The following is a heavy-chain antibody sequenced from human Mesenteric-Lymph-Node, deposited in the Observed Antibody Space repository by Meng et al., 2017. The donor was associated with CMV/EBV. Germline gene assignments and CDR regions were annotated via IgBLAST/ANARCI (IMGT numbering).Heavy chain of an antibody. CDR3: AKGKVVSAAMDV. Sequence: GESLKISCAASGFTFDTYGMHWVRQAPGKGLEWVAIISSDGRNQHYADSVKGRFTISRDNSKNTLYLQMNSLRAEDTAVYYCAKGKVVSAAMDVWGQGTTVTVSS. CDR2: ISSDGRNQ. CDR1: GFTFDTYG. D-gene: IGHD2-2*01. J-gene: IGHJ6*02. V-gene: IGHV3-30*02.